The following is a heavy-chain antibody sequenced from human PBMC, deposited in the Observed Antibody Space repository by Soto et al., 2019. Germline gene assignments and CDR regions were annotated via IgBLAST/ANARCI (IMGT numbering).Heavy chain of an antibody. Sequence: QVQLQESGPGLVKPSGTLSLTCAVSGGSISSSNWWSWVRQPPGKGLEWIGEIYHSGSTNYNPSLQSRFTMSVDKSKNQFSLKLSSVTAADTAVYYCARSYMVRGVANWFDPWGQGTLVTVFS. CDR2: IYHSGST. CDR1: GGSISSSNW. D-gene: IGHD3-10*01. CDR3: ARSYMVRGVANWFDP. V-gene: IGHV4-4*02. J-gene: IGHJ5*02.